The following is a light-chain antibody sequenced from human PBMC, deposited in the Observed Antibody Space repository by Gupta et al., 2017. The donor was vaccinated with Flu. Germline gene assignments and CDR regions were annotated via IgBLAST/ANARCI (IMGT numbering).Light chain of an antibody. J-gene: IGKJ4*01. CDR3: QQHNDWPLT. CDR2: GAS. V-gene: IGKV3-15*01. Sequence: PVTLSVSSGERATLSCRASQSVTRNLAWYQQKPGHAPRLLIHGASTRATNIPARFSGSGSGTEFTLTISSRQSEDFAVYCCQQHNDWPLTVGGGTQVDIK. CDR1: QSVTRN.